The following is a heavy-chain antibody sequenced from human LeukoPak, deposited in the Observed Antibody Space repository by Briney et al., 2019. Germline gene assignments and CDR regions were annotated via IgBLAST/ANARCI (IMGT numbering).Heavy chain of an antibody. J-gene: IGHJ4*02. CDR1: GFTFSSYG. CDR2: ISYDGSNK. Sequence: GGSLRLSCAASGFTFSSYGMHWVRQAPGEGLEWVAVISYDGSNKYYADSVKGRFTISRDNSKNTLYLQMNSLRAEDTAVYYCANSYYDILTGYYSEITYWGQGTLVTVSS. D-gene: IGHD3-9*01. V-gene: IGHV3-30*18. CDR3: ANSYYDILTGYYSEITY.